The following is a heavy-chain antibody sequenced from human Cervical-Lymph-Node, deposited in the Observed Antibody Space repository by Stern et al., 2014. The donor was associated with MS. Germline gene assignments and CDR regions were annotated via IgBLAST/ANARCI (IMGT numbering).Heavy chain of an antibody. CDR2: ISHDGTYK. Sequence: MQLVESGGGVVQPGTSLRLSCAASGFTFSTYVMHWVRQAPGKGLEWVALISHDGTYKDYADSVKGRLTISRDNSKSTLDLQMNGLRAEDTAVYYCAGGLEYCSGGKCYRPTDVWGQGTTVTVSS. J-gene: IGHJ6*02. V-gene: IGHV3-30-3*01. D-gene: IGHD2-15*01. CDR3: AGGLEYCSGGKCYRPTDV. CDR1: GFTFSTYV.